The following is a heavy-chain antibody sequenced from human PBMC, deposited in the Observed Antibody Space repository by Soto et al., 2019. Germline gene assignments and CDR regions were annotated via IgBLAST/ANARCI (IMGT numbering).Heavy chain of an antibody. CDR3: ASRDPGTSVDY. V-gene: IGHV4-4*02. Sequence: PSETLSLTCAVSGGSFTSNNWWTWVRQPPGQGLEWIGEIYRTGRTNYNPSLKSRVTISLEKSENQFSLKVTSLTAADTAVYYCASRDPGTSVDYWGQGTLVTVSS. CDR2: IYRTGRT. D-gene: IGHD1-7*01. J-gene: IGHJ4*02. CDR1: GGSFTSNNW.